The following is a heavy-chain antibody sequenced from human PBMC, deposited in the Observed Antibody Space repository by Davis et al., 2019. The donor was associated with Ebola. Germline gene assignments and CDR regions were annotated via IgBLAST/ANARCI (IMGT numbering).Heavy chain of an antibody. CDR3: ARGGLRWELLHYYYGMDV. D-gene: IGHD1-26*01. Sequence: GGSLRLSCAAPGFTFSSYGMHWVRQAPGKGLEWVAVIWYDGSNKYYADSVKGRFTISRDNSKNTLYLQMNSLRAEDTAVYYCARGGLRWELLHYYYGMDVWGQGTTVTVSS. CDR2: IWYDGSNK. V-gene: IGHV3-33*01. CDR1: GFTFSSYG. J-gene: IGHJ6*02.